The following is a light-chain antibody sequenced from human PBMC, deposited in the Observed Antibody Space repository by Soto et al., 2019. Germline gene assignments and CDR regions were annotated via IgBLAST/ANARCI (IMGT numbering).Light chain of an antibody. CDR3: QQYNNWPPYT. J-gene: IGKJ2*01. CDR1: QSVSSN. V-gene: IGKV3-15*01. CDR2: GAS. Sequence: EIVMTQSPATLSVSPGERATLSCRASQSVSSNLAWYQQKPGQAPRLLIYGASTRATGIPARFSGSGYGQEFTLTISSLQSEDFAVYYCQQYNNWPPYTFGHGTKLEIK.